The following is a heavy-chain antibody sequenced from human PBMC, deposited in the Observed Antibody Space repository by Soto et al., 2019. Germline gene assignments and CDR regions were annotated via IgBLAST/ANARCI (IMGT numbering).Heavy chain of an antibody. Sequence: PSETLSLTCAFSGCSISSGGYSWSWIRQPPGKGLEWIGYIYHSGSTYYNPSLKSRVTISADRSKNQFSLKLSSVTAADTAVYYCARKDIVATSLINWGQGTLVTVSS. V-gene: IGHV4-30-2*01. J-gene: IGHJ4*02. CDR2: IYHSGST. CDR1: GCSISSGGYS. CDR3: ARKDIVATSLIN. D-gene: IGHD5-12*01.